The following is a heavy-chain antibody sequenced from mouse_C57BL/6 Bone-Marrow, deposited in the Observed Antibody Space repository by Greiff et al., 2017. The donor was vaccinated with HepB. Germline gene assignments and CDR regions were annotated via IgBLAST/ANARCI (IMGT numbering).Heavy chain of an antibody. CDR3: ARGDYYGSKDY. J-gene: IGHJ2*01. V-gene: IGHV1-54*01. D-gene: IGHD1-1*01. Sequence: VQRVESGAELVRPGTSVKVSCKASGYAFTNYLIEWVKQRPGQGLEWIGVINPGSGGTNYNEKFKGKATLTADKSSSTAYMQLSSLTSEDSAVYFCARGDYYGSKDYWGQGTTLTVSS. CDR2: INPGSGGT. CDR1: GYAFTNYL.